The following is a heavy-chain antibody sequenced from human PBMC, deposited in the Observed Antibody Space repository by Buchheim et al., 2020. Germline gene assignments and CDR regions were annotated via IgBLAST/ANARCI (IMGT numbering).Heavy chain of an antibody. CDR1: GFTFSSYG. V-gene: IGHV3-30*18. CDR2: ISYDGSNK. D-gene: IGHD4-23*01. Sequence: QVQLVESGGGVVQPGRSLRLSCAASGFTFSSYGMHWVRQAPGKGPEWVAVISYDGSNKYYADSVKGRFTISRDNSKNTLYLQMNSLRAEDTAVYYCAKANYGGNSEPYYYYMDVWGKGTT. J-gene: IGHJ6*03. CDR3: AKANYGGNSEPYYYYMDV.